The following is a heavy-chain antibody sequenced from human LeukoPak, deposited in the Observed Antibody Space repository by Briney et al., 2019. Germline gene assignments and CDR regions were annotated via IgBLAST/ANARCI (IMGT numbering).Heavy chain of an antibody. CDR1: GYTFTSYG. D-gene: IGHD3-9*01. J-gene: IGHJ6*04. V-gene: IGHV1-18*04. Sequence: ASVKVSCKASGYTFTSYGISRVRQAPGQGLEWMGWISAYNGNTNYAQKLQGRVTMTTDTSTSTAYMELRSLRSDDTAVYYCARDHYYDILTGYYPPLYYGMDVWGKGTTLTVSS. CDR3: ARDHYYDILTGYYPPLYYGMDV. CDR2: ISAYNGNT.